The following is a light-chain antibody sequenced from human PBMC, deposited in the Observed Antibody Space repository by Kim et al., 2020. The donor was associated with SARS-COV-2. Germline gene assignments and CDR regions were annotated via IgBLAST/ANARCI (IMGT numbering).Light chain of an antibody. CDR2: QDT. CDR1: KLGDKY. CDR3: QAWDISTVV. Sequence: SVSPGQTASITCSGDKLGDKYACWYQQKPGRSPVLVIYQDTKRPSGIPERFSGSNSGNTATLTISGTQAMDEADYYCQAWDISTVVFGGGTQLTVL. V-gene: IGLV3-1*01. J-gene: IGLJ2*01.